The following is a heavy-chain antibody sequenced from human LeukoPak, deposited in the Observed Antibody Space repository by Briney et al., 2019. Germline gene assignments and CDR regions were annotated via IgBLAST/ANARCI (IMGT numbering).Heavy chain of an antibody. J-gene: IGHJ4*02. CDR3: ARDESGSYYPFDY. CDR2: IIPIFGTA. Sequence: ASVKVSCKASGGTFSSYAISWVRQAPGQGLEWMGGIIPIFGTANYAQKFQGRVTITADESTSTAYMELSSLRSEDTAVYYCARDESGSYYPFDYWGQGTLVTVSS. CDR1: GGTFSSYA. V-gene: IGHV1-69*13. D-gene: IGHD1-26*01.